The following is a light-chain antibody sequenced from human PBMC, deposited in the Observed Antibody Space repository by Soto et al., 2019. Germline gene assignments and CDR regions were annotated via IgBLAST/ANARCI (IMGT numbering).Light chain of an antibody. Sequence: QSALTQPPSASGTPGQWVTISCSGSSSNIGSNYVYWYQQLPGTAPKLLIYRNNQRPSGVPDRFSGSKSGTSASLAISGLRSEDEADYYCAAWDDSLSGRGVFGGGTQLTVL. CDR2: RNN. CDR1: SSNIGSNY. J-gene: IGLJ2*01. CDR3: AAWDDSLSGRGV. V-gene: IGLV1-47*01.